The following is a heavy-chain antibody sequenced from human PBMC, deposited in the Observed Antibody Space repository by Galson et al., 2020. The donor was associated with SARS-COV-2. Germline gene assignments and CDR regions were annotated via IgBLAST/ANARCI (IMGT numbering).Heavy chain of an antibody. Sequence: ESGPTLVKPTETLTLTCTVSGFSLSNARMGVSWIRQPPGKALEWLAHIFSNDEKSYSTSLKSRLTISKDTSKSQVVLTMTNMDPVDTATYYCARIQNPRRFLEWGYFDYWGQGTLVTVSS. CDR3: ARIQNPRRFLEWGYFDY. CDR2: IFSNDEK. J-gene: IGHJ4*02. V-gene: IGHV2-26*01. CDR1: GFSLSNARMG. D-gene: IGHD3-3*01.